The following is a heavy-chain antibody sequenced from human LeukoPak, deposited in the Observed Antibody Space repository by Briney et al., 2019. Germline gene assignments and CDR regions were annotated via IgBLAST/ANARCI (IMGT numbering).Heavy chain of an antibody. V-gene: IGHV3-7*01. Sequence: PGGSLRLSCAASGFTFSSYWMSWFRQAPGKGLEWVANIKQDGSEKYYVDSVKGRFTISRDNAKNSLYLQMNSLRAEDTAVYYCASSTWLPRPFQHWGQGTLVTVSS. CDR1: GFTFSSYW. D-gene: IGHD5-24*01. CDR2: IKQDGSEK. CDR3: ASSTWLPRPFQH. J-gene: IGHJ1*01.